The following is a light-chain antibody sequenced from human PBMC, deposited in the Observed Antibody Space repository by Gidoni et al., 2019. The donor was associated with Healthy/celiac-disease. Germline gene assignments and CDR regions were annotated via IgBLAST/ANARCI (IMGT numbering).Light chain of an antibody. Sequence: AIRITQSPSSLSASTGDRVTITCRASQGISSYLAWYQQKPGKAPKLLIYAASTLQSGVPSRFSGSGAWTDFTLTISCLQSEDFATYYCQQYYSYPLYTFGQGTKLEIK. CDR2: AAS. J-gene: IGKJ2*01. V-gene: IGKV1-8*01. CDR3: QQYYSYPLYT. CDR1: QGISSY.